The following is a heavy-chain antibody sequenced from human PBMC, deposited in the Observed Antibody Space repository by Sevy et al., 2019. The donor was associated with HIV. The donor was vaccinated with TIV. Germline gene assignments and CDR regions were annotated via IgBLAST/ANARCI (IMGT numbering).Heavy chain of an antibody. J-gene: IGHJ1*01. CDR1: GGSISSGDYY. Sequence: SETLSLTCTVSGGSISSGDYYWSWIRQPPGKGLEWIGYIYYSGSTYYNPSLKSRVTISVDTSKNQFSLKLSSVTAADTAVYYGARAGRGGRYYYEEDDEYFQHWGQGTLVTVSS. V-gene: IGHV4-30-4*01. CDR2: IYYSGST. CDR3: ARAGRGGRYYYEEDDEYFQH. D-gene: IGHD3-22*01.